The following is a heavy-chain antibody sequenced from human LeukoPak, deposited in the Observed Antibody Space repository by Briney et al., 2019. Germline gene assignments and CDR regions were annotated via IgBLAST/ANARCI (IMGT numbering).Heavy chain of an antibody. V-gene: IGHV3-9*01. J-gene: IGHJ3*02. Sequence: PGGSLRLSCAASGFTFDDYAMHWVRQAPGKGLEWVSGISWNSGSIGYADSVKGRFTISRDNAKNSLYLQMNSLRAEDTALYYCAKVFEDYSSNPFDAFDIWGQGTMVTVSS. CDR3: AKVFEDYSSNPFDAFDI. D-gene: IGHD6-13*01. CDR2: ISWNSGSI. CDR1: GFTFDDYA.